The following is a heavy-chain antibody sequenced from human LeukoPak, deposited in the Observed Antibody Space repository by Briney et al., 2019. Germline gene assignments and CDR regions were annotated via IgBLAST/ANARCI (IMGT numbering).Heavy chain of an antibody. V-gene: IGHV1-2*02. CDR3: ARNFGDFWSGNDYNWFDP. J-gene: IGHJ5*02. CDR2: INPNNGGT. CDR1: GFTFTCYY. D-gene: IGHD3-3*01. Sequence: ASVKVSCKASGFTFTCYYIYWVRQAPGQGLEWMGWINPNNGGTNYAQKFQGRVTMTRDTSISTAYMELNRLTSDDTAVYYCARNFGDFWSGNDYNWFDPWGLGTLVTVSS.